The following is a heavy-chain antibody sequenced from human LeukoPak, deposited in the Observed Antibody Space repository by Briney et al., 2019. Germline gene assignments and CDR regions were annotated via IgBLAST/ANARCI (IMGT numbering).Heavy chain of an antibody. Sequence: GGSLRLSCAASGFTFSSYAMSWVRQAPGKGLEWVSAISGSGGSTYYADSVKGRFTSSRDNSKNKLYLQMNSLRAEDTAVYYCAKVAGYYGSGSSRKGFPDYWGQGTLVTVSS. D-gene: IGHD3-10*01. CDR2: ISGSGGST. CDR1: GFTFSSYA. J-gene: IGHJ4*02. CDR3: AKVAGYYGSGSSRKGFPDY. V-gene: IGHV3-23*01.